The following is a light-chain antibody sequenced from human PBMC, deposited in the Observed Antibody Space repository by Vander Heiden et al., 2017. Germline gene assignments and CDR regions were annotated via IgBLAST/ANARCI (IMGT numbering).Light chain of an antibody. CDR3: GTWDSSLSAGYVV. CDR1: RSNSGNNY. V-gene: IGLV1-51*01. J-gene: IGLJ2*01. Sequence: QSVLTQPPSVSAAPGPKVTISCSGSRSNSGNNYVSWYQQLPGTAPKLLIYDNNKRPSGIPDRFSGSKSGTSATLGITGLQTGDEADYYCGTWDSSLSAGYVVFGGGTKLTVL. CDR2: DNN.